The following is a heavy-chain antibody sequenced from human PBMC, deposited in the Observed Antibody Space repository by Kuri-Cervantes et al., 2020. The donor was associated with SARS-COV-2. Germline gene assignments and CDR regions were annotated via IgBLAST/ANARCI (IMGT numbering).Heavy chain of an antibody. V-gene: IGHV4-34*01. CDR3: ARHRYSYGTPDWFDP. CDR2: INHSGST. CDR1: GGSLSYYY. D-gene: IGHD5-18*01. Sequence: SETLSLTCEVYGGSLSYYYWSWVRQPPGKGLEWIGEINHSGSTNYNPSLKSRVTISGDTSKNQFSLKLSSVTAADTAVYYCARHRYSYGTPDWFDPWGQGTLVTVSS. J-gene: IGHJ5*02.